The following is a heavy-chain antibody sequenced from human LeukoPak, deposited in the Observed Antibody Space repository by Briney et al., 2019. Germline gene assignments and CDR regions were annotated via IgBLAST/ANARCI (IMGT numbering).Heavy chain of an antibody. CDR3: AGQGYCSSTSCRGNFDY. V-gene: IGHV4-30-2*01. J-gene: IGHJ4*02. D-gene: IGHD2-2*01. Sequence: TLSLTCTVSGGSISSGGYYWSWIRQPPGKGLEWIGYIYHSGSTYYNPSLKSRVTISVDRSKNQFSLRLSSVTAADTAVYYCAGQGYCSSTSCRGNFDYWGQGTLVTVSS. CDR1: GGSISSGGYY. CDR2: IYHSGST.